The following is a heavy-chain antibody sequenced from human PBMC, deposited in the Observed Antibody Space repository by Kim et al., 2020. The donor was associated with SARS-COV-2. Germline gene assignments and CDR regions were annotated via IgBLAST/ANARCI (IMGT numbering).Heavy chain of an antibody. J-gene: IGHJ2*01. V-gene: IGHV4-39*07. Sequence: SETLSLTCTVSGGSISSSSYYWGWIRQPPGKGLEWIGSIYYSGSTYYNPSLKRRVTISVDTSKNQFSLKLSSVTAAATAVYYCARNTPSHILRYFVWLGRDIGYFELWGRGTLGTVSS. CDR2: IYYSGST. CDR1: GGSISSSSYY. CDR3: ARNTPSHILRYFVWLGRDIGYFEL. D-gene: IGHD3-9*01.